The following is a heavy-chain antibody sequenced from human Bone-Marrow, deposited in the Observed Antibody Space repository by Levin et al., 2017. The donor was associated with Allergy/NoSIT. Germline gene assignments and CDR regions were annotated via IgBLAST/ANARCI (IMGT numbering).Heavy chain of an antibody. Sequence: GGSLRLSCAASGFVVSGKYMSWVRQAPGKGLEWVSLIYSGGTTYYADFVKGRFTISRDNSKNTLYLQMNSLRAEDTAVYFCAVRPGGDYPYFDYWGQGTLVTVSS. CDR2: IYSGGTT. CDR1: GFVVSGKY. V-gene: IGHV3-53*01. J-gene: IGHJ4*02. D-gene: IGHD4-17*01. CDR3: AVRPGGDYPYFDY.